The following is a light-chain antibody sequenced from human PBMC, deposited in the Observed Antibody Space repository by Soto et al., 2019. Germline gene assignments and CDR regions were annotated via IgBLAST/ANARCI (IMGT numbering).Light chain of an antibody. CDR2: SNN. V-gene: IGLV1-44*01. CDR3: AAWDDSLNGYV. Sequence: QSVLTQPPSASGTPGQRVTISCSGSSSNIGSNTVNWYQQLPGTDPKLLIYSNNQRPSGVPDRFSGSKSGTSASLAISGLQSDDEAAYYCAAWDDSLNGYVFGTGTKLTVL. CDR1: SSNIGSNT. J-gene: IGLJ1*01.